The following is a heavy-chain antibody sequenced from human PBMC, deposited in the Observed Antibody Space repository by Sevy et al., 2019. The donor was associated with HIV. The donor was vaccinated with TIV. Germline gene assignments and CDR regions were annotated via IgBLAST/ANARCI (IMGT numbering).Heavy chain of an antibody. D-gene: IGHD3-22*01. CDR2: IKQDGSEK. CDR3: ARGRSGYYHDY. CDR1: GFTFSSYW. Sequence: GGSLRLSCAASGFTFSSYWMSWVRQAPGKGLEWVANIKQDGSEKYYVDSVKGRFTISRDNAKNPLYLQMNSLRAEDTAVYYCARGRSGYYHDYWGQGTLVTVSS. J-gene: IGHJ4*02. V-gene: IGHV3-7*01.